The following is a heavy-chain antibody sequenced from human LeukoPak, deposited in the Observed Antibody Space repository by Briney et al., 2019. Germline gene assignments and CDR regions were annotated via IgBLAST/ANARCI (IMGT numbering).Heavy chain of an antibody. CDR2: INPNSGGT. J-gene: IGHJ6*03. Sequence: ASVTVSCKASGYTFTGYYMHWVRQAPGQGLEWMGWINPNSGGTNYAQKFQGRVTMTRDTSISTAYMELSRLRSDDTAVYYCARDHSNDFWSGSGPLYYMDVWGKGTTVTVSS. D-gene: IGHD3-3*01. CDR3: ARDHSNDFWSGSGPLYYMDV. V-gene: IGHV1-2*02. CDR1: GYTFTGYY.